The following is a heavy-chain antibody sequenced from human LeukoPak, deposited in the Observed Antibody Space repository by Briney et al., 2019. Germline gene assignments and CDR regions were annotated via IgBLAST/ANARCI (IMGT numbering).Heavy chain of an antibody. CDR1: GDSVSSNNGA. Sequence: SQTLSLTCAISGDSVSSNNGAWNWIRQSPSRGLEWLGRTYYRSKWYNDYAESMKGRITISPDTSKNQSSLQLNSVTPEDTAVYYCARDVATSGWYTFDYRGQGTLVTVSS. CDR3: ARDVATSGWYTFDY. D-gene: IGHD6-19*01. V-gene: IGHV6-1*01. J-gene: IGHJ4*02. CDR2: TYYRSKWYN.